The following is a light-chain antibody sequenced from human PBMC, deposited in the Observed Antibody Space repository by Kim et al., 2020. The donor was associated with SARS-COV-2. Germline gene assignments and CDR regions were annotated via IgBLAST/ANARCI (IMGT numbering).Light chain of an antibody. J-gene: IGLJ1*01. Sequence: QSALTQPASVSGSPGQSITISCTGTSSDVGAYSYVSWYQQHPGKAPKLMIYDVIERPSGVSNRFSGSKSGDTASLTISDLQAEDEADYYCSSFTTSNTYVFGTGTRSPS. V-gene: IGLV2-14*03. CDR1: SSDVGAYSY. CDR2: DVI. CDR3: SSFTTSNTYV.